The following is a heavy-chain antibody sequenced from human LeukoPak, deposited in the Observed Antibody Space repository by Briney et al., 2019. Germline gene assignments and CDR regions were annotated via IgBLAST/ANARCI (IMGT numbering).Heavy chain of an antibody. Sequence: GRSLRLSCAASGFTFSSYAMHWVRQAPGKGLEWVAVISYDGSNKYYADSVKGRFTISRDNSKNTLYLQMNSLRAEDTAVYYCARVGVVVPAAAPYYYYGMDVWGQGTTVTVSS. CDR2: ISYDGSNK. CDR1: GFTFSSYA. V-gene: IGHV3-30-3*01. CDR3: ARVGVVVPAAAPYYYYGMDV. J-gene: IGHJ6*02. D-gene: IGHD2-2*01.